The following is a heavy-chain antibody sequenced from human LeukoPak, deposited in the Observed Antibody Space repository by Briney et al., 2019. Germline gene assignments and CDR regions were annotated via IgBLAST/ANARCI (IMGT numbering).Heavy chain of an antibody. CDR2: IIPIFGTA. CDR3: ARDLQGSVDFWSPEDSYYMDV. Sequence: SVKVSCKASGGTFSSYAISWVRQAPGQGLEWMGGIIPIFGTANYAQKFQGRVTITADESTSTAYMELSNLRSEDTAVYYCARDLQGSVDFWSPEDSYYMDVWGRGTTVTVSS. V-gene: IGHV1-69*13. CDR1: GGTFSSYA. D-gene: IGHD3-3*01. J-gene: IGHJ6*03.